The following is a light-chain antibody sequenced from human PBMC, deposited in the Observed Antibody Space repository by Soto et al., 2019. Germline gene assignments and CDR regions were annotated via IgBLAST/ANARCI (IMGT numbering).Light chain of an antibody. CDR1: QRVYSSY. Sequence: EIVLTQSPGTLSLSPGQRATLSCRTSQRVYSSYLAWYKQKPGQAPRLLIYGGTSRATGIPDRFSGSGYGTDFTLTISRLEPEDCAVYYCQQYVSSPPTLTFGGGTKVEIK. CDR3: QQYVSSPPTLT. J-gene: IGKJ4*02. CDR2: GGT. V-gene: IGKV3-20*01.